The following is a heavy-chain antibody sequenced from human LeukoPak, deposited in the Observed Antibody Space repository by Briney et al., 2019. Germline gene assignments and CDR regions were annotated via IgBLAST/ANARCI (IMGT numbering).Heavy chain of an antibody. J-gene: IGHJ4*02. Sequence: SGTLSLTCAVFGYSISSGYFWGWIRQPPGEGVGGIWGIFYSGTTYYNPSLKSRVTISVDTSKNQFSLKLSSVTAADTAVYYCARLACSGGKCYSIIKYYFDYWGQGTLVTVSS. CDR3: ARLACSGGKCYSIIKYYFDY. CDR2: IFYSGTT. D-gene: IGHD2-15*01. V-gene: IGHV4-38-2*01. CDR1: GYSISSGYF.